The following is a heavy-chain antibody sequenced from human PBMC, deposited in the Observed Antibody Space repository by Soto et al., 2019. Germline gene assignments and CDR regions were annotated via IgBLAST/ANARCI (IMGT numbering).Heavy chain of an antibody. J-gene: IGHJ1*01. Sequence: EVQLVESGGGLVQPGGSLRLSCAASGFTFSRYWMSWVRQAPGKGLEWVANIKQDGSEKYYVDSVKGRFTISRDNAEQAPFLQMHSVSGEVTAVYYCGGRDFYRSGSRHFQHWGQGPLVTVS. CDR3: GGRDFYRSGSRHFQH. CDR1: GFTFSRYW. V-gene: IGHV3-7*01. CDR2: IKQDGSEK. D-gene: IGHD3-10*01.